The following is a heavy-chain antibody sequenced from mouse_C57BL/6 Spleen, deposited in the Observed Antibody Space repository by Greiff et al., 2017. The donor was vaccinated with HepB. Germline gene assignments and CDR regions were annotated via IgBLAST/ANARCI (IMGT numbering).Heavy chain of an antibody. CDR1: GFTFSDYY. CDR2: ISNGGGST. V-gene: IGHV5-12*01. J-gene: IGHJ4*01. CDR3: ARPDYYGSSYYAMDY. Sequence: DVMLVESGGGLVQPGGSLKLSCAASGFTFSDYYMYWVRQTPEKRLEWVAYISNGGGSTYYPDTVKGRFTISRDNAKNTLYLQMSRLKSEDTAMYYCARPDYYGSSYYAMDYWGQGTSVTVSS. D-gene: IGHD1-1*01.